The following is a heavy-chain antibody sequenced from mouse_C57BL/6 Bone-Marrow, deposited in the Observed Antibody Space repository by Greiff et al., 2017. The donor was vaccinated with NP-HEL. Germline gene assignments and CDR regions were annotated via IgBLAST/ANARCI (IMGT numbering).Heavy chain of an antibody. J-gene: IGHJ1*03. CDR3: TRDRRWLLPYWYFDV. Sequence: QVQLQQSGAELVRPGASVTLSCKASGYTFTDYEMHWVKQTPVHGLEWIGAIDPETGGTAYNQKFKGKAILTADKSSSTAYMELRSLTSEDSAVYYCTRDRRWLLPYWYFDVWGTGTTVTVSS. D-gene: IGHD2-3*01. CDR2: IDPETGGT. V-gene: IGHV1-15*01. CDR1: GYTFTDYE.